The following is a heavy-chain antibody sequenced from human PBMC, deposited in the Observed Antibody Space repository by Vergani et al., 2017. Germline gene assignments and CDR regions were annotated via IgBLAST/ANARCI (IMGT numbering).Heavy chain of an antibody. CDR2: ISGSGDST. CDR3: PKGCGSSDCFTSDY. CDR1: GFTFSNYA. D-gene: IGHD2-2*02. V-gene: IGHV3-23*04. Sequence: VQLVESGGGLVKPGGSLRLSCAASGFTFSNYAMSWVRQAPGKGLEWVSSISGSGDSTYYTDSVKGRFTISRDNSKNMLYLQMNSLRAEDTAVYYCPKGCGSSDCFTSDYWGQGTLVTVSS. J-gene: IGHJ4*02.